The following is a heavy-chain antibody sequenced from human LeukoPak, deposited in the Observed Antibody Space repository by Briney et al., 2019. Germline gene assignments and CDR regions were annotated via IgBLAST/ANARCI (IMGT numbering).Heavy chain of an antibody. CDR3: ARGHRLDSDFDY. D-gene: IGHD1-1*01. J-gene: IGHJ4*02. V-gene: IGHV4-31*03. Sequence: SQTLSLTCTVSGGSISSGGYYWSWIRQHPGKGLEWIGYIYYSGSTYYNPSLKSRVTISVDTSKNQFSLKLSSVTAADTAVYYCARGHRLDSDFDYWGQGTLVTVSS. CDR1: GGSISSGGYY. CDR2: IYYSGST.